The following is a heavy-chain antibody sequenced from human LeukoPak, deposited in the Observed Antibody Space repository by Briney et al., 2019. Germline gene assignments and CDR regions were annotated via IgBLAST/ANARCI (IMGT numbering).Heavy chain of an antibody. CDR3: ARVISDFWSGYYFDY. D-gene: IGHD3-3*01. CDR2: IYYSGST. CDR1: GGSISSSNW. V-gene: IGHV4-4*02. Sequence: SETLSLTCAVSGGSISSSNWWSWVRQPPGKGLEWIGYIYYSGSTNYNPSLKSRVTISVDTYKNQFSLKLSSVIASDTAVYYCARVISDFWSGYYFDYWGQGTLVTVSS. J-gene: IGHJ4*02.